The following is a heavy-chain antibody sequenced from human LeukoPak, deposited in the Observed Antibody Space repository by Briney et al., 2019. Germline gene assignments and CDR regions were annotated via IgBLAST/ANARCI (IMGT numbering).Heavy chain of an antibody. Sequence: GGSLRLSCAASGFTFSSYVMSWVRQAPGKGLEWVSTISTSGGSTYYADSVKGRFTISRDNSKNTLYLQMNSLRAEDTAVYYCAKGDPEYYYDSSDSNFDYWGQGTLVTVSS. V-gene: IGHV3-23*01. CDR3: AKGDPEYYYDSSDSNFDY. J-gene: IGHJ4*02. D-gene: IGHD3-22*01. CDR1: GFTFSSYV. CDR2: ISTSGGST.